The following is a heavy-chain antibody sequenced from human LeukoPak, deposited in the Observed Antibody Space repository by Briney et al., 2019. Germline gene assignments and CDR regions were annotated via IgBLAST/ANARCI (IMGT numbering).Heavy chain of an antibody. D-gene: IGHD6-19*01. J-gene: IGHJ4*02. CDR2: INPNSGGT. V-gene: IGHV1-2*02. Sequence: GASVRVSCKASGYTFTGYYMHWVRQAPGQGLEWMGWINPNSGGTNYAQKFQGRVTMTRDTSINTAYLELSRSDDTAVYYCARDSGSSGWDPTNFFDYWGQGTLFTVSS. CDR3: ARDSGSSGWDPTNFFDY. CDR1: GYTFTGYY.